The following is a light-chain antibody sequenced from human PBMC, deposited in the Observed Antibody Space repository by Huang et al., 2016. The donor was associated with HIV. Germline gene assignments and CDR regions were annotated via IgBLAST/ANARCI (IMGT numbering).Light chain of an antibody. CDR1: QDIGNY. CDR3: QQYDGLPYT. J-gene: IGKJ2*01. CDR2: DAS. V-gene: IGKV1-33*01. Sequence: DIQMTQSPSSLSTFIGDKVTITCQASQDIGNYLNWYQQRPGKAPKLLIYDASSLETGFTSRFSGDGSGTTFTFTITNLRPEDVATYYCQQYDGLPYTFDPWTLIEI.